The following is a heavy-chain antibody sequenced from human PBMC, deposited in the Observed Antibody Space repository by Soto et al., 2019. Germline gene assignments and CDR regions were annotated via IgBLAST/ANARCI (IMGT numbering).Heavy chain of an antibody. CDR2: IKQDGSEK. D-gene: IGHD1-1*01. J-gene: IGHJ4*02. CDR1: GFTFSSYW. Sequence: EVQLVESGGGLVQPGGSLRLSCAASGFTFSSYWMSWVRQAPGKGLEWVANIKQDGSEKYYVDSVKGRFTISRDNAKNSLYLQMNSLRAEDTAVYYCARDSNWNQALRYFDYWGQGTLVTVSS. CDR3: ARDSNWNQALRYFDY. V-gene: IGHV3-7*01.